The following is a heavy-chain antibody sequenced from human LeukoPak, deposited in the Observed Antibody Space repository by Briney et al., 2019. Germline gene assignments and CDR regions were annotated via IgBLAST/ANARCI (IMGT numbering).Heavy chain of an antibody. D-gene: IGHD3-16*01. CDR2: IYSDGTT. Sequence: GGPLRLSCAASGFTVSSNYMTWVRQAPGKGLEWVSIIYSDGTTYYADSVKGRFTTSRDDSKNTLHLQMNSLRPEDTAVYYCARWGPEPPYTPKYFYYWGQGTLVTVSS. CDR1: GFTVSSNY. V-gene: IGHV3-53*01. CDR3: ARWGPEPPYTPKYFYY. J-gene: IGHJ4*02.